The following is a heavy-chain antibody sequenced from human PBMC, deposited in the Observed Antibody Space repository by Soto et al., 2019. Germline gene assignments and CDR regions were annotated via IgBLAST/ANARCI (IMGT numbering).Heavy chain of an antibody. CDR2: INPNSGDT. J-gene: IGHJ5*02. CDR1: GYSFTGYY. CDR3: ARGAAAGSNWVDP. Sequence: QVQLVQSGAEVKKSGASVKVSCKASGYSFTGYYMHWVRQAPGQGLEWMGWINPNSGDTNYGQKFQGRVPMTRDTSISTAYMELRSLRSDDTDVYYCARGAAAGSNWVDPWGQGTLVTVSS. V-gene: IGHV1-2*02. D-gene: IGHD6-13*01.